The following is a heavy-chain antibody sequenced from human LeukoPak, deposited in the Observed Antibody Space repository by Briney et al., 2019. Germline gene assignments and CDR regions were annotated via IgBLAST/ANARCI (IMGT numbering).Heavy chain of an antibody. CDR2: ISTSGSSI. CDR3: AKDPYSYGFKSYFDY. J-gene: IGHJ4*02. V-gene: IGHV3-48*03. Sequence: PGGSLRLSCAASGFTFSTYEINWVRQAPGKGLEWLSHISTSGSSIHYADSVKGRFTISRDNAKNSLYLQMNSLRAEDTAVYYCAKDPYSYGFKSYFDYWGQGTLVTVSS. D-gene: IGHD5-18*01. CDR1: GFTFSTYE.